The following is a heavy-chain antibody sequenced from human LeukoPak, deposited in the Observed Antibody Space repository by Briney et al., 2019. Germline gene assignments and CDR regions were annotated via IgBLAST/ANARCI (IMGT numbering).Heavy chain of an antibody. D-gene: IGHD3-10*01. J-gene: IGHJ5*02. CDR3: ARRQGGGFTPWQPFDP. V-gene: IGHV4-39*01. CDR1: GGSISSSSYY. CDR2: IYYSGST. Sequence: PSETLSLTCTVSGGSISSSSYYWRWIRQPPGKGLEWIGSIYYSGSTYYNPSLKSRVTISVDTSKNQFSLKLSSVTAADTAVYYCARRQGGGFTPWQPFDPWGQGTLVTVSS.